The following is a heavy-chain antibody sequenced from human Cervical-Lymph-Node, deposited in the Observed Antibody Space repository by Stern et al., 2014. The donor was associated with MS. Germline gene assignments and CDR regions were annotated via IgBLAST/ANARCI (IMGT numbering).Heavy chain of an antibody. Sequence: VQLVQSGAEVKKPGATVKISCKVSGYTFTDYYMHWVQQAPGKGLEWLGLVDPEDGDTKYAEKFQDRVTISADTSTDIAYMELSSLRSEDTAKYYCAIFGPSCSGDICNSFDYWGQGTLVTVSS. CDR1: GYTFTDYY. CDR2: VDPEDGDT. D-gene: IGHD2-15*01. J-gene: IGHJ4*02. V-gene: IGHV1-69-2*01. CDR3: AIFGPSCSGDICNSFDY.